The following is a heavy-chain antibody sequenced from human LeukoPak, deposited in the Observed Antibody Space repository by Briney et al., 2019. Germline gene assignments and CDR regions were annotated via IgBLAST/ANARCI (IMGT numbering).Heavy chain of an antibody. D-gene: IGHD3-22*01. CDR3: ARSYDSSGYVDY. CDR1: GYNFATYW. J-gene: IGHJ4*02. Sequence: PGESLKISCKGSGYNFATYWIGWVRQMPGKGLEWMGIIYPGDSDTRYSPSFQGQVTISADKSISTAYLQWSSLKASDTAMYYCARSYDSSGYVDYWGQGTLVTVSS. V-gene: IGHV5-51*01. CDR2: IYPGDSDT.